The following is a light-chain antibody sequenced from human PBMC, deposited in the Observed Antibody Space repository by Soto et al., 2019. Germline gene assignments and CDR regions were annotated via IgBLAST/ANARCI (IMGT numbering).Light chain of an antibody. V-gene: IGLV1-40*01. CDR1: SSNIGAGYD. CDR2: ANS. Sequence: QSVLTQPPSVSGAPGQRVTISCTGSSSNIGAGYDVHWFQQLPGTAPKLLIYANSNRPSGVPGRFSGSKSGTSASLVITGLHAEDEANYYCQSFDSSLSGSVFGGGTKLTVL. CDR3: QSFDSSLSGSV. J-gene: IGLJ2*01.